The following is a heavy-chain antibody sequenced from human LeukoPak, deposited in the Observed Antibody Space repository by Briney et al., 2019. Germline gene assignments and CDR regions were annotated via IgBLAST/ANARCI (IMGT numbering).Heavy chain of an antibody. CDR3: ARARDSSTYYYDSTRGYFDY. D-gene: IGHD3-22*01. CDR2: IHYSGST. V-gene: IGHV4-59*08. Sequence: SETLSLTCTVSGGSISSYYWSWIRQPPGKGLEWIGYIHYSGSTNYNPSLKNRVTISVDTSKNQFSLKLSSVTAADTAVYYCARARDSSTYYYDSTRGYFDYWGQGTLVTVSS. J-gene: IGHJ4*02. CDR1: GGSISSYY.